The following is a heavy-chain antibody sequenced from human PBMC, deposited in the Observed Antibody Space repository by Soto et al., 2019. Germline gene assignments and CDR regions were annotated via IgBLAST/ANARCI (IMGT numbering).Heavy chain of an antibody. CDR1: GFTFSNDW. Sequence: EVPLVESGGGLVKPGVSLRLSCAASGFTFSNDWMSWVRQAPGKGLEWVGRIKSKTDGGTTVYAAPVKGRFTISRDDSNNTLYLQMNSLNTEDTAVYYCTAQWLLDYWGQGTLVTVSS. CDR2: IKSKTDGGTT. V-gene: IGHV3-15*01. CDR3: TAQWLLDY. J-gene: IGHJ4*02. D-gene: IGHD3-22*01.